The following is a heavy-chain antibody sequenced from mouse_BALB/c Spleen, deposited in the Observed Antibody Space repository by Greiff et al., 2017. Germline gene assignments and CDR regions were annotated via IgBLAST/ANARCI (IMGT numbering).Heavy chain of an antibody. Sequence: DVMLVESGGGLVKPGGSLKLSCAASGFTFSSYTMSWVRQTPEKRLEWVATISSGGSYTYYPDSVKGRFTISRDNAKNTLYLQMSSLKSEDTAMYYCTRDREALLRLGFDYWGQGTTLTVSS. V-gene: IGHV5-6-4*01. CDR3: TRDREALLRLGFDY. CDR2: ISSGGSYT. J-gene: IGHJ2*01. CDR1: GFTFSSYT. D-gene: IGHD1-1*01.